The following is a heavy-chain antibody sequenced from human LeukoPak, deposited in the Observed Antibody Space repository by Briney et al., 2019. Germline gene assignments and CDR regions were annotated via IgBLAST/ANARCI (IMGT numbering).Heavy chain of an antibody. CDR2: INPNSGGT. D-gene: IGHD4-17*01. V-gene: IGHV1-2*02. CDR3: ARAETTVTTMLGY. Sequence: ASVKVSCKASGYTFTGYYMHWVRPAPGQGLEWMGWINPNSGGTNYAQKFQGRVTMTRDTSISTAYMELSRLRSDDTAVYYCARAETTVTTMLGYWGQGTLVTVSS. CDR1: GYTFTGYY. J-gene: IGHJ4*02.